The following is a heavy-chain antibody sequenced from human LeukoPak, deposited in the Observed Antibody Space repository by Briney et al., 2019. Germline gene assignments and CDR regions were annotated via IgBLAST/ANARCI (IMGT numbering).Heavy chain of an antibody. Sequence: GASVKVSCKASGYTFTSYGISWVRQAPGQGLEWMGWISAYNGNTNYAQKLQGRVTMTTDTSTSTAYMELRSLRSDDTAVYYCARVNFVLYYYYYMDVWGKGTTVTVSS. J-gene: IGHJ6*03. V-gene: IGHV1-18*01. D-gene: IGHD3-9*01. CDR1: GYTFTSYG. CDR2: ISAYNGNT. CDR3: ARVNFVLYYYYYMDV.